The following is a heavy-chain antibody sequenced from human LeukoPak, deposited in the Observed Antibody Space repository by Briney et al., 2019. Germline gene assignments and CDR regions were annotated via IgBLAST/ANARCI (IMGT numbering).Heavy chain of an antibody. D-gene: IGHD6-6*01. J-gene: IGHJ6*03. CDR1: GGTFSSYA. CDR3: ARSAQPYSSSSVYYYMDV. Sequence: SVKVSCKASGGTFSSYAISWVRQAPGQGREWMGGIIPIFGTAHYAQKFQGRVTITADESTSTAYMELISLRSEDPAVYYCARSAQPYSSSSVYYYMDVWGKGTTVTVSS. V-gene: IGHV1-69*13. CDR2: IIPIFGTA.